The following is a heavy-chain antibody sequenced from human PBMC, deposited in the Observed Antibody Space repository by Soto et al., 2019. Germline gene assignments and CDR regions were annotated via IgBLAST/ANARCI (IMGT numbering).Heavy chain of an antibody. CDR2: IYTSGST. Sequence: PSETLSLTCTVSGGSLSSYEWSWIRQPAGKGLEWIGRIYTSGSTNYNPSLKSRVTMSVDTSKNQFSLKLSSVTAADTAVYYCARDTGTDSSSWYGGYYYYGMDVWGQGTTVTVSS. V-gene: IGHV4-4*07. J-gene: IGHJ6*02. CDR1: GGSLSSYE. D-gene: IGHD6-13*01. CDR3: ARDTGTDSSSWYGGYYYYGMDV.